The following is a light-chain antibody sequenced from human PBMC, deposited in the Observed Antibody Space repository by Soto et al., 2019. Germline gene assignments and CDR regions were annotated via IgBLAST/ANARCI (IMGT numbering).Light chain of an antibody. CDR3: QQLNSYLFT. Sequence: DIQLTQSPSFLSASVGDRVTITCRASQDISSYLGWYQQKPGEAPNLLIYGASTLQSGVPSRFSGSGSGTEFTLTISSLQPEDFAYYYCQQLNSYLFTFGQGTRLEIK. V-gene: IGKV1-9*01. CDR2: GAS. J-gene: IGKJ5*01. CDR1: QDISSY.